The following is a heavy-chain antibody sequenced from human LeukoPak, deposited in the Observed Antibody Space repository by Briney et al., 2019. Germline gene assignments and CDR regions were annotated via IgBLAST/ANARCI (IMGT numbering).Heavy chain of an antibody. Sequence: GSSVKVSCKASGGTFSSYAISWVRQAPGRGLEWMGGIIPIFGTANYAQKFQGRVTITADESTSTVYMELSSLRSEDTGVYYWARVAGKILWFGELDAIDIWGQGTMVTVSS. D-gene: IGHD3-10*01. CDR1: GGTFSSYA. J-gene: IGHJ3*02. CDR3: ARVAGKILWFGELDAIDI. CDR2: IIPIFGTA. V-gene: IGHV1-69*01.